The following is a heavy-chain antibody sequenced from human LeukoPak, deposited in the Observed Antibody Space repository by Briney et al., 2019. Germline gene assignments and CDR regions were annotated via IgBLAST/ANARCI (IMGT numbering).Heavy chain of an antibody. CDR3: TTDGINSSGSYYFDY. CDR1: GFTFSRYA. D-gene: IGHD3-22*01. CDR2: ISGSCGST. Sequence: GGPLRLFCGPSGFTFSRYAMGWVRQAPGKGLEWVSAISGSCGSTYYADSVKGRFTISRDNSKNTLYLQMNSLRAEDTAVYYCTTDGINSSGSYYFDYWGQGTLVTVSS. J-gene: IGHJ4*02. V-gene: IGHV3-23*01.